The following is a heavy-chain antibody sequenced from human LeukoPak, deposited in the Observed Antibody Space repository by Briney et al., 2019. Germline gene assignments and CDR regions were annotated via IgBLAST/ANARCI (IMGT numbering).Heavy chain of an antibody. J-gene: IGHJ5*02. CDR1: GDSIRNSGWS. V-gene: IGHV4-39*01. D-gene: IGHD3-3*01. CDR3: ARLTLTGVGGRGWFDA. CDR2: MPYDENVSDNEIP. Sequence: PSETLSLTCIVSGDSIRNSGWSWGWIRQPPGKGLVWIGTMPYDENVSDNEIPSYNPSLKRRVTISADTSKNQLSLKVNSVTAADTASYYCARLTLTGVGGRGWFDAWGQGTLVIVSS.